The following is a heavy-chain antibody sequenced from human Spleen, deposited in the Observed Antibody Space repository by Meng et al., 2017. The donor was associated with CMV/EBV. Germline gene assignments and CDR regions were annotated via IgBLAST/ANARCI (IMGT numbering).Heavy chain of an antibody. V-gene: IGHV4-31*03. J-gene: IGHJ4*02. D-gene: IGHD6-6*01. Sequence: CSVSDGSISSGGYYWGWIRQHPEKGLEWIGYFYSDGTTYYNPSLKSRVAISLDTSKNQFSLRLTSVTAADTALYYCARGIEARPLNFWGQGTLVTVSS. CDR1: DGSISSGGYY. CDR2: FYSDGTT. CDR3: ARGIEARPLNF.